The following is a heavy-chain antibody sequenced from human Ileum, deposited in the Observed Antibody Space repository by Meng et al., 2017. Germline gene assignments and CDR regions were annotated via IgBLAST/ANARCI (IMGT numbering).Heavy chain of an antibody. V-gene: IGHV4-4*02. CDR1: GTC. CDR2: IVQSGRT. Sequence: VQRKKQGPRLMEPSGTRSMTCAGSGTCGSWVRQPPGKGLEWIGEIVQSGRTNYNPSLKSRVTISIDKSKSQISLQLSAVTAADTAVYSCATSNDRDVYYLGYWGQGTLVTVSS. J-gene: IGHJ4*02. CDR3: ATSNDRDVYYLGY. D-gene: IGHD3-22*01.